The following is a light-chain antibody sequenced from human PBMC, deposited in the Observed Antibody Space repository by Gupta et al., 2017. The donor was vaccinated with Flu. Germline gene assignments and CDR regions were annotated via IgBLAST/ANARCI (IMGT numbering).Light chain of an antibody. CDR1: SSDVGTSNL. V-gene: IGLV2-23*02. J-gene: IGLJ3*02. CDR3: CSYAGSSNWV. Sequence: QSALTQPAPVSGSPGQSITISCTGTSSDVGTSNLVSWYQHHPGKAPKLMIYEVIRRPSGVSNRYSGSKSGNTASLTISGLQAEDEADYYCCSYAGSSNWVFGGGTRLTVL. CDR2: EVI.